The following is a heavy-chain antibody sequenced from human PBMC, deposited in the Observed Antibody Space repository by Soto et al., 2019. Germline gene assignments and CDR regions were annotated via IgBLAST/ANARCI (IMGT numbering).Heavy chain of an antibody. CDR2: VFSNDEK. CDR1: GFSLSNARMG. CDR3: ARIRHYDFWSGYWITYYYYGMDV. V-gene: IGHV2-26*01. J-gene: IGHJ6*02. Sequence: QVTLKESGPVLVKPTETLTLTCTVSGFSLSNARMGVSWIRQPPGKALEWLAHVFSNDEKSYSTSPKSRLTITKDTSKSKGVLTMTNMETVDTATYYCARIRHYDFWSGYWITYYYYGMDVWGQGTTVTGSS. D-gene: IGHD3-3*01.